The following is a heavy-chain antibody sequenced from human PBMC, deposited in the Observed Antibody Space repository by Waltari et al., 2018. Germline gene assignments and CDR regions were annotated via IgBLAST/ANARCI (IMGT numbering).Heavy chain of an antibody. CDR3: ARRIRGIAAAGHFDY. J-gene: IGHJ4*02. Sequence: EVQLVESGGGLVKPGGSLRLSCAASGFTFSSYSMNWVRQAPGKGLEWVSSISSSSSYIYYADSVKGRFTISRDNAKNSLYLQMNSLRAEDTAVYYCARRIRGIAAAGHFDYWGQGTLVTVSS. CDR2: ISSSSSYI. CDR1: GFTFSSYS. V-gene: IGHV3-21*01. D-gene: IGHD6-13*01.